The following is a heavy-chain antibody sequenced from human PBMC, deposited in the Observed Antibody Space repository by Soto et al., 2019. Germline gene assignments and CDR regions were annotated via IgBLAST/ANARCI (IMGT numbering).Heavy chain of an antibody. CDR3: AQRGGCSAASCCSNSFAP. CDR1: GFSLTTTGGG. CDR2: IYWDGDE. D-gene: IGHD2-15*01. V-gene: IGHV2-5*02. J-gene: IGHJ5*02. Sequence: QITLKESGPTLVRPTQTLTLTCTFSGFSLTTTGGGVAWLCQPLGKSLGCLGIIYWDGDERYSPSLRSRLTITQDTSRNQAVLTMTNMDPVDTATYYSAQRGGCSAASCCSNSFAPWGQGTLVTVSS.